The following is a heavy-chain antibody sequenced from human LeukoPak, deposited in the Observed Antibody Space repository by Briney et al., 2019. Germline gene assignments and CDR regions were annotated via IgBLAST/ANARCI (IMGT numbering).Heavy chain of an antibody. J-gene: IGHJ3*02. D-gene: IGHD2-21*02. CDR2: ISYDGSNK. CDR3: ARDAAPPYCGGDCYSWAFDI. V-gene: IGHV3-30*04. CDR1: GFTFSSYA. Sequence: GRSLRLSCAASGFTFSSYAMHWVRQAPGKGLEWVAVISYDGSNKYYADSVKGRFTTSRDNSKNTLYPQMNSLRAEDTAVYYCARDAAPPYCGGDCYSWAFDIWGQGTMVTVSS.